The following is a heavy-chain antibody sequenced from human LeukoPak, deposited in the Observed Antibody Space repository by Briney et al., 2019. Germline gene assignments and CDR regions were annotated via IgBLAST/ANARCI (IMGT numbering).Heavy chain of an antibody. CDR1: GFTFSNYA. CDR3: ARGSYYYESSGCFDY. D-gene: IGHD3-22*01. V-gene: IGHV3-30-3*01. CDR2: ISYDGNDK. J-gene: IGHJ4*02. Sequence: GGSLRLSCAASGFTFSNYAMHWVRQAPGKGLEWVTLISYDGNDKYYADSVKGRFTVSKDNSKNTLYLQINSLRAEDTAVYYCARGSYYYESSGCFDYWGQRTLVTVSS.